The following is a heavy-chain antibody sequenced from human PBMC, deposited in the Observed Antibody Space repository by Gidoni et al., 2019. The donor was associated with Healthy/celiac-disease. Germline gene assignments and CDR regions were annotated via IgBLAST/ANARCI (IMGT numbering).Heavy chain of an antibody. CDR1: GFPFSDYY. D-gene: IGHD2-2*01. CDR3: ARDRSLYVVVVPAAPDV. J-gene: IGHJ6*04. CDR2: ISSSGSTI. V-gene: IGHV3-11*01. Sequence: QVQLVESGGGLVKPGGSLRLSCAASGFPFSDYYISWIRQAPGKGLEWVSYISSSGSTIYYADSVKGRFTISRDNAKNSLYLQMNSLRAEDTAVYYCARDRSLYVVVVPAAPDVWGKGTTVTVSS.